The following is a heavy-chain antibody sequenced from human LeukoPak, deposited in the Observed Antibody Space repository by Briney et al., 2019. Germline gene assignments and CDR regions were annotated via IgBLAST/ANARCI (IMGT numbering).Heavy chain of an antibody. V-gene: IGHV3-30*18. Sequence: PGRSLRLSCAASGFTFSSYGMHWVRQAPGKGLEWVAVISYDGSNKYYADSVKGRFTIPRDNSKNTLYLQMNSLRAEDTAVYYCAKDQVGALYYFDYWGQGILVTVSS. CDR3: AKDQVGALYYFDY. CDR1: GFTFSSYG. CDR2: ISYDGSNK. D-gene: IGHD1-26*01. J-gene: IGHJ4*02.